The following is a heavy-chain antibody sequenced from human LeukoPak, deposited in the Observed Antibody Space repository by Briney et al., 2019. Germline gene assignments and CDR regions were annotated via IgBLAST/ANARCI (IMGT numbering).Heavy chain of an antibody. CDR2: ISSSSSYI. D-gene: IGHD6-13*01. Sequence: PGGSLRLSCAASGLTFSSYSMNWVRQAPGKGLEWVSSISSSSSYIYYADSVKGRFTISRDNAKNSLYLQMNSLRAEDTAVYYCARLRYSSSWSTFDYWGQGTLVTVSS. J-gene: IGHJ4*02. CDR3: ARLRYSSSWSTFDY. V-gene: IGHV3-21*01. CDR1: GLTFSSYS.